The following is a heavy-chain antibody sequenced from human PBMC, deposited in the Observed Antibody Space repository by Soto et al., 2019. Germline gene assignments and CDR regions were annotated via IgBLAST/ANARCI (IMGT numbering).Heavy chain of an antibody. D-gene: IGHD6-13*01. Sequence: ASVKVSCKVSGYTLTELSMHWVRQAPGKGLEWMGGFDPEDGETIYAQKFQGRVTMTEDTSTDPAYMELSSLRSEDTAGYYCASSWYGEIKIVSGGGGPLVTAPQ. CDR3: ASSWYGEIKIVS. V-gene: IGHV1-24*01. CDR1: GYTLTELS. J-gene: IGHJ4*02. CDR2: FDPEDGET.